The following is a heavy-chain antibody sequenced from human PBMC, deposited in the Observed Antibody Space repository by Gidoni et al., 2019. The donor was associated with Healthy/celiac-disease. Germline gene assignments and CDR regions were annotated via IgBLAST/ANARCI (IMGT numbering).Heavy chain of an antibody. Sequence: QVQLVESGGGVVQPGRALRLPCAASGVTFSSSGMHWVRPAPGKGLEWVAVIWYDGSNKYYAYSVKGRFTISRDNSKNTLYLQMNSLRAEDTAVYYCARDVGEWELPDYWGQGTLVTVSS. CDR3: ARDVGEWELPDY. V-gene: IGHV3-33*01. CDR2: IWYDGSNK. CDR1: GVTFSSSG. D-gene: IGHD1-26*01. J-gene: IGHJ4*02.